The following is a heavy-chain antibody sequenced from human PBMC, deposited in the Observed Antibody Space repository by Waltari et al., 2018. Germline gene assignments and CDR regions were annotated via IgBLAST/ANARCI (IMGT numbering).Heavy chain of an antibody. Sequence: EVQLVESGGGLVQPGGSLRLSCAASGFTLSSYWVHWVRQVPGKGLGGGSRINPDGSTINYADAGRGRVTISKDNAKNTLYLQMNSLRAEDTAVYYCTKDTFGEYDSWGQGTLVTVSS. V-gene: IGHV3-74*01. D-gene: IGHD3-10*01. CDR1: GFTLSSYW. CDR2: INPDGSTI. J-gene: IGHJ4*02. CDR3: TKDTFGEYDS.